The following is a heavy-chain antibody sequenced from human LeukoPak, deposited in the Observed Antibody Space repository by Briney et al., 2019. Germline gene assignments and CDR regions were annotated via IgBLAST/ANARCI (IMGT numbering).Heavy chain of an antibody. Sequence: LTGRSLRLAYAASALTFSIYAMSSARQAPGKGRECLLGISGKGGSSYYVQPRNGGCTISRDNTKIQLYLQMNSLRAEGRAVYCCAKETYSNYPPDYWCQGTLVTVS. D-gene: IGHD4-11*01. J-gene: IGHJ4*02. CDR3: AKETYSNYPPDY. CDR2: ISGKGGSS. V-gene: IGHV3-23*01. CDR1: ALTFSIYA.